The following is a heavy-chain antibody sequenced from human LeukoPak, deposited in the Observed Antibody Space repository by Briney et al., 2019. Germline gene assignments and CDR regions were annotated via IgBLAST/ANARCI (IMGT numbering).Heavy chain of an antibody. Sequence: GGSLRLSCAASRFTVSSNYMSWVRQAPGKGLEWVSVIFSGGSTYYADSVKGRFTISRHNSENTLYLQMNSLRAEDTAVYYCARGMVAATPRFDYWGQGTLVTVSS. V-gene: IGHV3-53*04. CDR3: ARGMVAATPRFDY. J-gene: IGHJ4*02. D-gene: IGHD2-15*01. CDR1: RFTVSSNY. CDR2: IFSGGST.